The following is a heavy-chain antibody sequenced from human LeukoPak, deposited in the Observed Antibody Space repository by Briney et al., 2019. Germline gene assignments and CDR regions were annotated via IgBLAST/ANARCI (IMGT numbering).Heavy chain of an antibody. J-gene: IGHJ4*02. CDR2: ISSSSSYT. CDR3: ARESRTLNLDY. D-gene: IGHD1-14*01. V-gene: IGHV3-21*01. Sequence: GGSLRLSCAASGFTFSSYSMNWVRQAPGKGLEWVSSISSSSSYTYYADSVKGRFTISRDNAKNSLYLQTNSLRAEDTAVYYCARESRTLNLDYWGQGTLVTVSS. CDR1: GFTFSSYS.